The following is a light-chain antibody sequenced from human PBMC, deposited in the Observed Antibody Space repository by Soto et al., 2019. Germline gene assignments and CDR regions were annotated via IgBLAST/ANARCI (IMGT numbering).Light chain of an antibody. J-gene: IGKJ4*01. CDR3: QQYGVTPPNT. CDR2: GAS. V-gene: IGKV3-20*01. CDR1: QIVTSTY. Sequence: EIVLTQSPGTLSLSPGERATLSCRASQIVTSTYLAWFQQKPGQSPRHLIYGASTRATGIPARFSGSGSGTVFGLTISGLEPEDFALYFCQQYGVTPPNTFGGGTKVEV.